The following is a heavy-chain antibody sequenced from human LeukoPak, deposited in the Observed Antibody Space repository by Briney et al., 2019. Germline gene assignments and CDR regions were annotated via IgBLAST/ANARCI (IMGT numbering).Heavy chain of an antibody. D-gene: IGHD6-19*01. CDR1: GLTFRSYS. Sequence: GGSLRLSCAASGLTFRSYSMSWVRQAPGKGLEWVSSISSSSSYIYYADSVKGRFTISRDNAKNSLYLQMNSLRAEDTAVYYCAREGGGGGSSGWAYFDYWGQGTLVTVSS. CDR3: AREGGGGGSSGWAYFDY. CDR2: ISSSSSYI. V-gene: IGHV3-21*01. J-gene: IGHJ4*02.